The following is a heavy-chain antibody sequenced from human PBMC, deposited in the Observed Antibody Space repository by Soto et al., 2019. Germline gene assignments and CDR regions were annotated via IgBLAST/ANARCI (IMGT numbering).Heavy chain of an antibody. D-gene: IGHD6-13*01. V-gene: IGHV4-59*01. CDR2: MYNSGST. Sequence: SETLSLTCTVSGGSISSYYWSWIRQPPGKGLEWIGYMYNSGSTDYNPSLKSRVTLSVDTSKNQFSLKLSSVTAADAAVYYCARGHNARYSSSWFYFDYWGQGTLVTVSS. CDR3: ARGHNARYSSSWFYFDY. J-gene: IGHJ4*02. CDR1: GGSISSYY.